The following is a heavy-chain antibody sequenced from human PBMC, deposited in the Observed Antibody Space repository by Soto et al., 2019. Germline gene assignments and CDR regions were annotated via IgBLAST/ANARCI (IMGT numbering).Heavy chain of an antibody. J-gene: IGHJ6*02. CDR3: ARTFDYYGMDV. CDR2: IYHAGSV. Sequence: SETLSLTCAVSGYSIASCYYWAWIRQSPGKGLEWIGSIYHAGSVYYNPSLNSRVAVSLDTSKNHFSLKLTSVTAADTAVYYCARTFDYYGMDVWGQGTTVTSP. V-gene: IGHV4-38-2*01. CDR1: GYSIASCYY.